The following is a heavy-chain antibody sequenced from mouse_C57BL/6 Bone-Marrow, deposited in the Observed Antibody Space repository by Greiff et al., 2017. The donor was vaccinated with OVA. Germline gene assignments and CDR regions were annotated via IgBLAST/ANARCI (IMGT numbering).Heavy chain of an antibody. CDR1: GFTFSNYW. CDR3: TNNWDDEGY. Sequence: EVKLMESGGGLVQPGGSMKLSCVASGFTFSNYWMNWVRQSPEKGLEWGAQIRLKSDNYATHYAESVKGRFTISRDDSKSSVYLQMNNIRDEDTGIYYCTNNWDDEGYWGQGTTLTVSS. J-gene: IGHJ2*01. CDR2: IRLKSDNYAT. D-gene: IGHD4-1*01. V-gene: IGHV6-3*01.